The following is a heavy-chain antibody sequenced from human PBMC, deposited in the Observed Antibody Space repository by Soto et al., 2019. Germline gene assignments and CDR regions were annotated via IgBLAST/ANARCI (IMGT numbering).Heavy chain of an antibody. CDR2: IGGSDGRT. D-gene: IGHD1-26*01. J-gene: IGHJ4*02. Sequence: GGSLRLSCAASGFTFSTYAMSWVRQAPGKGLEWVSGIGGSDGRTYYADSVKGRFTISRDNSKKTLYLQMNSLRVEDTAVYYCAKDLTVGPQSFASWGQGTRVTVSS. CDR3: AKDLTVGPQSFAS. CDR1: GFTFSTYA. V-gene: IGHV3-23*01.